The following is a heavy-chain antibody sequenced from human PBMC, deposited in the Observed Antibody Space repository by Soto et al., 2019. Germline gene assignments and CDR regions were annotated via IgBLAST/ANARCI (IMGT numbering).Heavy chain of an antibody. CDR1: GGSISSGNYY. Sequence: QVQLQESGPGLVKPSQTLSLTCTVSGGSISSGNYYWSWIRQHPGKGLEWIGYIYYSGSTYYNPSLKSRVTISVDTSKNQFSLKLTSVTAADTAVYYCARVQGGSGSLVADYWGQGTLVTVSS. CDR2: IYYSGST. J-gene: IGHJ4*02. V-gene: IGHV4-31*03. D-gene: IGHD3-10*01. CDR3: ARVQGGSGSLVADY.